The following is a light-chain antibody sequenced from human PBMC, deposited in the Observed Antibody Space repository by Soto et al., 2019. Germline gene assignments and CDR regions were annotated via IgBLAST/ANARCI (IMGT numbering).Light chain of an antibody. CDR1: SSDVGSYNY. V-gene: IGLV2-14*01. Sequence: QSVLTQPASVSGSPGQSITISCTGTSSDVGSYNYVSWYQQHPGKAPKLMIYDVSNRPSGVSDRFSGSKSGNTASLTISGLQAEDEADYYCSSYTSSSTVVFGGGPKLTVL. CDR2: DVS. CDR3: SSYTSSSTVV. J-gene: IGLJ2*01.